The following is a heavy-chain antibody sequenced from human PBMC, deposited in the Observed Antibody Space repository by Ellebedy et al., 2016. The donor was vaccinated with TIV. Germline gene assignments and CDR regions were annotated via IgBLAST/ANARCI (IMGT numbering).Heavy chain of an antibody. V-gene: IGHV4-39*01. J-gene: IGHJ6*02. CDR2: IHDSGST. Sequence: MPSETLSLTCTVSGCSVNSLSYYWGWIRQPPGKGLEWIGNIHDSGSTKYSPSLKSRVTISIDTSKNQFSLKLTSLTAADTAVYYCARLTSVTPYYGVDVWGQGTTVTVSS. D-gene: IGHD2-21*02. CDR3: ARLTSVTPYYGVDV. CDR1: GCSVNSLSYY.